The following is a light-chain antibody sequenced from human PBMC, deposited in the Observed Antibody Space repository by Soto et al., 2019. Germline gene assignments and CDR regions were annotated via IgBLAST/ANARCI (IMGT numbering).Light chain of an antibody. CDR3: QQYGSSGT. CDR2: GAS. J-gene: IGKJ1*01. CDR1: QSVSNNY. V-gene: IGKV3-20*01. Sequence: TLSLSPGERATLSFRASQSVSNNYLAWYHQKPGQAPRLLIYGASNRATCIPDRFSGSGSGTDFTLTISRLEPEDFAVYYCQQYGSSGTFGQVTKVDTK.